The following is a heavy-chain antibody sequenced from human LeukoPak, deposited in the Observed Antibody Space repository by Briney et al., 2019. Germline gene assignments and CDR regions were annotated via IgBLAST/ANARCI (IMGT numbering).Heavy chain of an antibody. J-gene: IGHJ6*02. CDR2: INPSGGST. V-gene: IGHV1-46*01. Sequence: VASVKVSCKASGYTFTSYDINWVRQAPGQGLEWMGIINPSGGSTSYAQKFQGRVTMTRDTSTSTVYMELSSLRSEDTAVYYCARGARELLPYYYYGMDVWGQGTTVTVSS. CDR3: ARGARELLPYYYYGMDV. D-gene: IGHD3-10*01. CDR1: GYTFTSYD.